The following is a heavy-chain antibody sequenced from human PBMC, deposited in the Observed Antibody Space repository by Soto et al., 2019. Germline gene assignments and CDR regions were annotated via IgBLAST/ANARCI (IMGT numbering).Heavy chain of an antibody. CDR2: IIPIFGTA. CDR3: ARARPNRGYSYGTSDY. J-gene: IGHJ4*02. Sequence: QVQLVQSGAEVKKPGSSVKVSCKASGGTFSSYAISWVRQAPGQGLEWMGGIIPIFGTANYAQKFQGRVTITADESTSKAYMELGSLRSEDTAVYYCARARPNRGYSYGTSDYWGQGTLVTVSS. D-gene: IGHD5-18*01. CDR1: GGTFSSYA. V-gene: IGHV1-69*12.